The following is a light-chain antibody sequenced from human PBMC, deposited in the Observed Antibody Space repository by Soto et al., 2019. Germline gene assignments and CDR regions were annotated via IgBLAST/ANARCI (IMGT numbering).Light chain of an antibody. CDR1: QAISSW. V-gene: IGKV1-5*03. CDR3: QQSKIYSEP. Sequence: DSPITKWPSTLSASVGDRVTITCRASQAISSWLAWYQQKPGKAPKLLIYKASTLKSGVPSRFSGSGSGTEFTLTISSLQADDFAPYYCQQSKIYSEPFGGGAKVAIK. J-gene: IGKJ4*02. CDR2: KAS.